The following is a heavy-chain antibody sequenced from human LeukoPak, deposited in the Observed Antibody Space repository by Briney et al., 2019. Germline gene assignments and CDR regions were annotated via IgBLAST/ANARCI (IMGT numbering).Heavy chain of an antibody. CDR3: ASGRRSGSYSYYFDY. CDR2: ISYDGSNK. D-gene: IGHD3-10*01. J-gene: IGHJ4*02. V-gene: IGHV3-33*01. CDR1: GFMFRNYG. Sequence: QHGESLKISCAASGFMFRNYGMHWVRQAPGKGLEWAAIISYDGSNKYYADSVKGRFTISRDNSKNTLYLQMDSLRAEDTAVYYCASGRRSGSYSYYFDYWGQGTLVTISS.